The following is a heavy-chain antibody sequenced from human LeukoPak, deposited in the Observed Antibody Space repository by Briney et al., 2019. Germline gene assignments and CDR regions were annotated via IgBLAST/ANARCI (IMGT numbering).Heavy chain of an antibody. CDR1: GFTFSSYS. Sequence: GGSLRLSCAASGFTFSSYSMNWVRQAPGKGLEWVSSISSSSSYIYYADSVKGRFTISRDSAKNSLYLQMNSLRAEDTAVYYCARVLSSSYAFDIWGQGTMVTVSS. CDR3: ARVLSSSYAFDI. CDR2: ISSSSSYI. V-gene: IGHV3-21*01. J-gene: IGHJ3*02. D-gene: IGHD6-6*01.